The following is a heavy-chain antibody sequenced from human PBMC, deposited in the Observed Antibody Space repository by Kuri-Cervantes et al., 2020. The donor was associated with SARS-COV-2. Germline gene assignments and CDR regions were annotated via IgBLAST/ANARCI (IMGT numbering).Heavy chain of an antibody. CDR1: GFTFTTYG. CDR3: ARVRGLGSADSSAFRGYYFDY. V-gene: IGHV1-18*01. J-gene: IGHJ4*02. D-gene: IGHD3-22*01. CDR2: ISTNSGNT. Sequence: ASVKVSCKASGFTFTTYGFCWLRQAPGQGLEWMGWISTNSGNTVYAQKFQGRVTMTTDTSTNTAYMELSSLRSEDTAVYYCARVRGLGSADSSAFRGYYFDYWGQGTLVTVSS.